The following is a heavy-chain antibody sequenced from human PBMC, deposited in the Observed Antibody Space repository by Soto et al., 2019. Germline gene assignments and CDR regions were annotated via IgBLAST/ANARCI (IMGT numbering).Heavy chain of an antibody. CDR3: ARSGDNYTVLDY. V-gene: IGHV3-11*06. CDR1: GFTFRDYW. J-gene: IGHJ4*02. D-gene: IGHD1-1*01. Sequence: PGGSLRLSCAASGFTFRDYWMSWIRQAPGKGLEWLSYSSQSGSDTRYADSVKGRFSISRDNAKNSLFLQINSLRGADTAIYYCARSGDNYTVLDYWGQGPPVTVSS. CDR2: SSQSGSDT.